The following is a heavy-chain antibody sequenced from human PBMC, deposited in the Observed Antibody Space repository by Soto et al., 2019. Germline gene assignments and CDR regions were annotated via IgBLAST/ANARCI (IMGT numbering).Heavy chain of an antibody. CDR1: EFTFSNYW. CDR3: ARSRGWRDSFDF. Sequence: PGGSLRLSCAASEFTFSNYWMGWVRQAPGKGLEWVANTKHDGSETYYVDSVKGRFTISRDNAKNSLFLQMKSLRVEDTAVYYCARSRGWRDSFDFWGRGTMVTVSS. D-gene: IGHD6-19*01. CDR2: TKHDGSET. V-gene: IGHV3-7*01. J-gene: IGHJ3*01.